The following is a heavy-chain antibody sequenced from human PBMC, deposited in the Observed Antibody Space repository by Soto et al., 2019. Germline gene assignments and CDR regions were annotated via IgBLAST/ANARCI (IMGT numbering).Heavy chain of an antibody. CDR3: ARSDGRY. CDR2: IYYSGST. V-gene: IGHV4-61*01. J-gene: IGHJ4*02. CDR1: GVSVRSSSYY. Sequence: SETLSLTCTVSGVSVRSSSYYWSWIRQPPGKGLEWIAYIYYSGSTNYNPSLKSRVTISVDTSKNQFSLKLSSVTAADTAVYYCARSDGRYWGQGTLVTVSS.